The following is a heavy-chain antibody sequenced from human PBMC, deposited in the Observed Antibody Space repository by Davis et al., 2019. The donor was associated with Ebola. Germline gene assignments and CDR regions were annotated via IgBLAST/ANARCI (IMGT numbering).Heavy chain of an antibody. D-gene: IGHD2-2*01. CDR3: TRARWDIVVVPAARAGWFDP. J-gene: IGHJ5*02. CDR1: GFTFGDYA. V-gene: IGHV3-49*03. Sequence: PGGSLRLSCTASGFTFGDYAMSWFRQAPGKGLEWVGFIRSKAYGGTTEYAASVKGRFTISRDDSKSIAYLQMNSLKTEDTAVYYCTRARWDIVVVPAARAGWFDPWGQGTLVTVSS. CDR2: IRSKAYGGTT.